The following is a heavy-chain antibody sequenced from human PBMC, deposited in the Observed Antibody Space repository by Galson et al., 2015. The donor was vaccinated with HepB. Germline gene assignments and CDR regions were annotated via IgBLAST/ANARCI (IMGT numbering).Heavy chain of an antibody. V-gene: IGHV3-30*18. J-gene: IGHJ6*03. CDR2: LSYDGSNK. D-gene: IGHD1-26*01. Sequence: SLRLSCAASGFTFSSYGMHWVRQAPGKGLEWVAVLSYDGSNKYYADSVKGRFTISRDNSKNTLYLQMNSLRAEDTAVYYCAKEGWELLNYYYYMDVWGKGTTVTVSS. CDR1: GFTFSSYG. CDR3: AKEGWELLNYYYYMDV.